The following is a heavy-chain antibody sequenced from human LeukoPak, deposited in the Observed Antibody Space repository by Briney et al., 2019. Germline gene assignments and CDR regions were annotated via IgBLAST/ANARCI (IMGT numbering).Heavy chain of an antibody. D-gene: IGHD6-13*01. CDR1: GFTFSSYG. CDR2: IRYDGSNK. Sequence: PGGSLRLSCAASGFTFSSYGMHWVRQAPGKGLEWVAFIRYDGSNKYYADSVEGRFTISRDNSKNTLYLQMNSLRAEDTAVYYCAKDCLAWDSSSWNFDYWGQGTLVTVSS. J-gene: IGHJ4*02. CDR3: AKDCLAWDSSSWNFDY. V-gene: IGHV3-30*02.